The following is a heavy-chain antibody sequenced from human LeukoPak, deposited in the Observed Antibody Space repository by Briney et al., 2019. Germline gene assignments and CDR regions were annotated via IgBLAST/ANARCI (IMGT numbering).Heavy chain of an antibody. J-gene: IGHJ4*02. CDR3: ARGGLLELPLDY. CDR2: IIPIFGTA. CDR1: GGTFSIYA. Sequence: SVKVSFKASGGTFSIYAISWVRQAPGQGLEWMGGIIPIFGTANYAQKFQGRVTITADESTSTAYMGLSSLRSEDTAVYYCARGGLLELPLDYWGQGTLVTVSS. V-gene: IGHV1-69*01. D-gene: IGHD5-24*01.